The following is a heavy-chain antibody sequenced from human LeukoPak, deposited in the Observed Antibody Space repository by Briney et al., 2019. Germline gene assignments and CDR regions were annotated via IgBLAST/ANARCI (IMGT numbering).Heavy chain of an antibody. CDR3: ARAVAGSRLPDY. CDR1: GYTLTELS. CDR2: FDPEDGET. J-gene: IGHJ4*02. Sequence: ASVKVSCKVSGYTLTELSMHWVRQAPGKGLEWMGGFDPEDGETIYAQKFQGRVTMTEDTSTDTAYMELSRLRSDDTAVYYCARAVAGSRLPDYWGQGTLVTVSS. D-gene: IGHD6-19*01. V-gene: IGHV1-24*01.